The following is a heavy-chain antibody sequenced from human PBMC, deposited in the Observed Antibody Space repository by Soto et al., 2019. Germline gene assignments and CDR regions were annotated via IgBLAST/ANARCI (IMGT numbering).Heavy chain of an antibody. CDR3: ARWSYFGGYGY. CDR2: INPNGGGT. V-gene: IGHV1-2*04. J-gene: IGHJ4*02. CDR1: GYTFTDYE. Sequence: QVHLVQSGAEVKKPGASVKVSCKASGYTFTDYEIHWVRQAPGQGLEWMGWINPNGGGTNSAQKFLGWVTMTSDTSITTAYWNLTRLNSDDTAVYYCARWSYFGGYGYWGQGTLVTGSS. D-gene: IGHD2-21*01.